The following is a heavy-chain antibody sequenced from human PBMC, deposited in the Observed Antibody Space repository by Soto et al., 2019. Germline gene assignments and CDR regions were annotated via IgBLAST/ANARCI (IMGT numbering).Heavy chain of an antibody. CDR3: ARDAGTVTNYFDY. D-gene: IGHD4-17*01. J-gene: IGHJ4*02. CDR2: IYYSGST. CDR1: GGSISSGDYY. Sequence: TSETLSLTCTVSGGSISSGDYYWSWIRQPPGKGLEWIGYIYYSGSTYYNPSLKSRVTISVDTSKNQFSLKLSSVTAADTAVYYCARDAGTVTNYFDYWGQGTLVTVSS. V-gene: IGHV4-30-4*01.